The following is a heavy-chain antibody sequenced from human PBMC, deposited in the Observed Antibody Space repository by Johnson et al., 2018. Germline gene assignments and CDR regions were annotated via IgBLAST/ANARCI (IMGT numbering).Heavy chain of an antibody. CDR3: GKGPSSAFDI. CDR2: ISYDGSNK. CDR1: GFTFSSYG. J-gene: IGHJ3*02. Sequence: QVQLVESGGGVVQPGRSLRLSCAASGFTFSSYGMHWVRQAPGKGLEWVAVISYDGSNKYYAYSVKGRFTISRDTSKNTLYMQMNSLRAEDTAVYYCGKGPSSAFDIWGQGTMVTVSS. V-gene: IGHV3-30*18. D-gene: IGHD2-2*01.